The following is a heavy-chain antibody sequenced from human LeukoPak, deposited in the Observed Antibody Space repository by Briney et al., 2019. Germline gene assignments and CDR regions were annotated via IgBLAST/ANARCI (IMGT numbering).Heavy chain of an antibody. V-gene: IGHV3-23*01. CDR3: AKDGDCSGGSCYTAGDYYYGMDV. D-gene: IGHD2-15*01. CDR1: GFTFSSYA. J-gene: IGHJ6*02. Sequence: GGSLRLSCAASGFTFSSYAMSWVRQAPGKGLEWVSAISGSGGSTYYADSMKGRFTISRDNSKNTLYLQMNSLRAEDTAVYYCAKDGDCSGGSCYTAGDYYYGMDVWGQGTTVTVSS. CDR2: ISGSGGST.